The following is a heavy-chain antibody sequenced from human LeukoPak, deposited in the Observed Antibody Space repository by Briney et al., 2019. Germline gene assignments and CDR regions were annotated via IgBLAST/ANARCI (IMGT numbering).Heavy chain of an antibody. V-gene: IGHV3-21*01. J-gene: IGHJ4*02. CDR2: ISSSSSYI. CDR3: ASVGGWPIYY. CDR1: GFTLSSYS. D-gene: IGHD6-19*01. Sequence: PGGSLRLSCAASGFTLSSYSMNWVRQAPGKGLEWVSSISSSSSYIYYADSVKGRFTISRDNAKNSLYLQMNSLRAEDTAVYYCASVGGWPIYYWGQGTLVTVSS.